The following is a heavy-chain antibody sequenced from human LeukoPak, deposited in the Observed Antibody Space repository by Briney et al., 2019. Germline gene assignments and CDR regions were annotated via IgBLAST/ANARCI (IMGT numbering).Heavy chain of an antibody. J-gene: IGHJ4*02. CDR1: GFTFSSYW. Sequence: GGSLRLSCAASGFTFSSYWMSWVRQAPGKGLEWVANIKQDGSEKYCVDSVKGRFTISRDNDKNSLFLQMTSLRAEDTAVYYCARVGGRYSPLGYWGQGTLVTVSS. CDR3: ARVGGRYSPLGY. V-gene: IGHV3-7*01. CDR2: IKQDGSEK. D-gene: IGHD3-16*02.